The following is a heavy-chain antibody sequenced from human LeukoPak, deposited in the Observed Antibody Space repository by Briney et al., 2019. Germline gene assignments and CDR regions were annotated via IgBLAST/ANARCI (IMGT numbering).Heavy chain of an antibody. D-gene: IGHD2-15*01. V-gene: IGHV1-18*01. CDR3: ARDHCSGGSCYSDY. CDR1: GYTFTSYG. J-gene: IGHJ4*02. Sequence: ASVNVSFTASGYTFTSYGISWLRQAPGQGLERMGWISAYNGNTNYAQKLQGRGTITTDTSTSTAYMDLKSMRSDDTAVYYCARDHCSGGSCYSDYWGQGTLVTVYS. CDR2: ISAYNGNT.